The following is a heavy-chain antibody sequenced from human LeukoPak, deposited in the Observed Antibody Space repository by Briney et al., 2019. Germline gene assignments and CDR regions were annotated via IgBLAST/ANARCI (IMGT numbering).Heavy chain of an antibody. CDR1: GGTFSSYA. Sequence: SVKASCKASGGTFSSYAISWVRQAPGQGLEWMGGIIPIFGTANYAQKFQGRVTITTDESTSTAYMELSSLRSEDTAVYYCAYSSSSGWWFDPWGQGTLVTVSS. CDR3: AYSSSSGWWFDP. V-gene: IGHV1-69*05. J-gene: IGHJ5*02. D-gene: IGHD6-6*01. CDR2: IIPIFGTA.